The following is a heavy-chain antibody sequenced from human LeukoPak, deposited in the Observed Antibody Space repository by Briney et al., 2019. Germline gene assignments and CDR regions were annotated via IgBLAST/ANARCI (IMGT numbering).Heavy chain of an antibody. Sequence: SETLSLTCTVSGASISHYYWNWIRQPAGKGLEWIGRIYTLHTTGSPDYNPSLKSRITMSIDTSKNQFSLNLSSVTAADTAVYYCARDPGSGSYYLAFDVWGQGTMVTVSS. V-gene: IGHV4-4*07. CDR3: ARDPGSGSYYLAFDV. J-gene: IGHJ3*01. CDR1: GASISHYY. D-gene: IGHD3-10*01. CDR2: IYTLHTTGSP.